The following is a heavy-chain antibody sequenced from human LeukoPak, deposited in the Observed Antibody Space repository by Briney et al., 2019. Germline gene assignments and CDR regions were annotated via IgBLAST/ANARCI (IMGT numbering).Heavy chain of an antibody. Sequence: ASVKVSCKASGYTFTSYDINWVRQAPGQGVERMGWMKTNRGNTDYARKLQGRDTMTRNTSISTAYMELSSLRSEDTAVYYCAREYCSSTSCYSRYNWFDPWGQGTLVTVSS. J-gene: IGHJ5*02. CDR2: MKTNRGNT. D-gene: IGHD2-2*01. CDR1: GYTFTSYD. CDR3: AREYCSSTSCYSRYNWFDP. V-gene: IGHV1-8*01.